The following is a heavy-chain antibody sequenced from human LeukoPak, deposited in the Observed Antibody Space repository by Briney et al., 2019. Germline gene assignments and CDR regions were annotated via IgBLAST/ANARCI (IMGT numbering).Heavy chain of an antibody. Sequence: ASVKVSCKASGFTFTGYYMHWVRQAPGQGLEWMGWISAYNGNTNYAQKLQGRVTMTTDTSTSTAYMELRSLRSDDTAVYYCARPSDYYDSSGLGMDAFDIWGQGTMVTVSS. CDR1: GFTFTGYY. J-gene: IGHJ3*02. V-gene: IGHV1-18*04. CDR3: ARPSDYYDSSGLGMDAFDI. CDR2: ISAYNGNT. D-gene: IGHD3-22*01.